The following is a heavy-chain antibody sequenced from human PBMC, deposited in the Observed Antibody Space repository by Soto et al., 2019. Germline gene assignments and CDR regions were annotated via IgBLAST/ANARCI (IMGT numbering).Heavy chain of an antibody. D-gene: IGHD6-13*01. CDR3: AREGTVGSSWYGYFDL. J-gene: IGHJ2*01. CDR1: GFTFSSYD. V-gene: IGHV3-13*01. Sequence: GGSLRLSCAASGFTFSSYDMHWVRQATGKGLEWVSAIGTAGDTYYPGSVKGRFTISRENAKNSLYLQMNSLRAGDTAVYYCAREGTVGSSWYGYFDLWGRGTLVTVSS. CDR2: IGTAGDT.